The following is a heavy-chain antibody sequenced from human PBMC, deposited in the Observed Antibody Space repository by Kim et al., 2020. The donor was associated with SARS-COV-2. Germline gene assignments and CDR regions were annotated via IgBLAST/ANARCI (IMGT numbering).Heavy chain of an antibody. CDR3: ARAYSSGWAYFDY. V-gene: IGHV3-21*01. J-gene: IGHJ4*02. D-gene: IGHD6-19*01. Sequence: ADSVKGRVTITRDKATNTLYLKMNSLRAEDAAVYYCARAYSSGWAYFDYWGQGTLVTVSS.